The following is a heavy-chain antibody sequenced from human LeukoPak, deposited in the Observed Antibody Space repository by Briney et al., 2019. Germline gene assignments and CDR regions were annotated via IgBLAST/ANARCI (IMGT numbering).Heavy chain of an antibody. CDR2: ISSSSGYT. CDR3: ARDSARYCSSTSCPSCFDY. CDR1: GFTFSDYY. D-gene: IGHD2-2*01. J-gene: IGHJ4*02. Sequence: PGGSLRLSCAASGFTFSDYYMSWIRQAPGKGLEWVSYISSSSGYTNYADSVKGRFTISRDNAKNSLYLQMNSLRAEDTAVYYCARDSARYCSSTSCPSCFDYWGQGTLVTVSS. V-gene: IGHV3-11*06.